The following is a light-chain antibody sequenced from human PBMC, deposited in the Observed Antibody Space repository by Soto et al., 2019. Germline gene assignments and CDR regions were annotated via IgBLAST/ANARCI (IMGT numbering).Light chain of an antibody. CDR2: AAS. CDR1: QGISTF. V-gene: IGKV1-9*01. Sequence: DIQLTQSPSFLSASVGDRVTITCRASQGISTFLAWYQQRPGKAPKLLIYAASTLQSGVPSRFSGSGSGTEFTLTISSLQPEYFATYYCQHVISYPPGFGPGTKVDIK. CDR3: QHVISYPPG. J-gene: IGKJ3*01.